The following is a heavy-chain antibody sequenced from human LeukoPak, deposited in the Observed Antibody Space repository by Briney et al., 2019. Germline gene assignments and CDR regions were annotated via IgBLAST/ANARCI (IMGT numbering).Heavy chain of an antibody. CDR2: ISSNGGNT. CDR3: ARDSCSSTSCYFDY. J-gene: IGHJ4*02. D-gene: IGHD2-2*01. CDR1: IFTFSNYA. Sequence: GASLRLSCAASIFTFSNYAMSWVRQAPGKGLEWVSTISSNGGNTYYADSLKGRFTISRDNSRNTLSLQMNSLRAEDTAVYYCARDSCSSTSCYFDYWGQGTLVTVSS. V-gene: IGHV3-23*01.